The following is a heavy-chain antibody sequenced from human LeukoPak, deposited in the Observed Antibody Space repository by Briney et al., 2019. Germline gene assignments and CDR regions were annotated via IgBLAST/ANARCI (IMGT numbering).Heavy chain of an antibody. CDR3: AKGWVGYCSGGSCYPRDHDAFDI. CDR1: GFTFSSYA. V-gene: IGHV3-23*01. CDR2: ISGSGGST. Sequence: PGGSLRLSCAASGFTFSSYAMSWVRQAPGKGLEWVSAISGSGGSTYYADSVKGRFTISRDNSKNTLYLQMNSLRAEDTAVYYCAKGWVGYCSGGSCYPRDHDAFDIWGQGTMVTVSS. D-gene: IGHD2-15*01. J-gene: IGHJ3*02.